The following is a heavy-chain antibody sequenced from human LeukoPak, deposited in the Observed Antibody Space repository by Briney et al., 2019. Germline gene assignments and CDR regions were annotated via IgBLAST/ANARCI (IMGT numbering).Heavy chain of an antibody. CDR2: IYYSGST. CDR1: GGSISSSSYY. J-gene: IGHJ4*02. Sequence: PSETLSLTCTVSGGSISSSSYYWGWIRQPPGKGLEWIGSIYYSGSTYYNPSLKSRVTISVDTSKNQFSLTLSSVTAADTAVYYCARHDIAVAALDYWGQGTLVTVSS. V-gene: IGHV4-39*01. D-gene: IGHD6-19*01. CDR3: ARHDIAVAALDY.